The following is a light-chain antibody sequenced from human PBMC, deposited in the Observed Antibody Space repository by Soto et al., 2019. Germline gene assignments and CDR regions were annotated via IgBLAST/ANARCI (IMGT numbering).Light chain of an antibody. J-gene: IGLJ1*01. CDR1: SSDVGGYNY. V-gene: IGLV2-14*01. CDR3: SSYTSSSTLI. Sequence: QSVLAQPASVSGSPGQSITISCTGTSSDVGGYNYVSWYQQHPGKASKLMIYEVSNRPSGVSNRFSGSKSANTASLTISGLQAEDEADYYCSSYTSSSTLIFGTGTKVTVL. CDR2: EVS.